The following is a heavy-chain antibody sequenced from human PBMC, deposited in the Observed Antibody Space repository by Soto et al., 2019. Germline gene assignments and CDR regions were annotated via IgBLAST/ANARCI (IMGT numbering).Heavy chain of an antibody. Sequence: GASVKVSCKTSGYSFNRYAVHWVRQAPGQGLEWMGWINTVNGDTTYSQKFQGRVTMTRNTSMSTAYMELSSLRSEDTAVYYCAREVSYWFDPWGQGTLVTVSS. CDR2: INTVNGDT. J-gene: IGHJ5*02. CDR3: AREVSYWFDP. D-gene: IGHD2-8*01. CDR1: GYSFNRYA. V-gene: IGHV1-3*04.